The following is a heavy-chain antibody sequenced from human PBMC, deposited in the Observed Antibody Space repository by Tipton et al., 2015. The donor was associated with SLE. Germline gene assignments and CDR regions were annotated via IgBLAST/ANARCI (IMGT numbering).Heavy chain of an antibody. J-gene: IGHJ4*02. CDR2: ISSNGGST. D-gene: IGHD6-19*01. Sequence: SLRLSCSASGFTFSSYAMHWVRQAPGKGLEYVSAISSNGGSTYYADSVKGRFTISRDNSKNTLYLQMSSLRAEDTAVYYCARELYSSGWWDYWGQGTLVTVSS. CDR1: GFTFSSYA. CDR3: ARELYSSGWWDY. V-gene: IGHV3-64D*09.